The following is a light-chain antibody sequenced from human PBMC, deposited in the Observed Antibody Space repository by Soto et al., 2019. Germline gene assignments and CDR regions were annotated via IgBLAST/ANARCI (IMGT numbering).Light chain of an antibody. CDR3: EKYHSAPLT. CDR1: QGVSNY. V-gene: IGKV1-27*01. Sequence: DIQMTQSPSSLSASVGDRVTITCRASQGVSNYLAWYQQKPGKVPKLLIYAASTLQSGVPSRFSGSGYGTNFTLTISSLQPEDVATYFCEKYHSAPLTFGGGTKVDVK. J-gene: IGKJ4*01. CDR2: AAS.